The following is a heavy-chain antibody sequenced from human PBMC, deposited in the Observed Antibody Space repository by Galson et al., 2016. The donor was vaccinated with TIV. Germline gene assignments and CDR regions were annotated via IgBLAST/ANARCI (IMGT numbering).Heavy chain of an antibody. CDR2: ISGSGGIT. CDR1: GFTFDFYA. V-gene: IGHV3-23*01. J-gene: IGHJ3*01. Sequence: SLRLSCAASGFTFDFYAMSWVRQAPGQGLEWVSGISGSGGITYFADSVKGRFTISRENSRNTLFLQMHSLRVEDTAVYYCAKRKNYGGDAFEDWGRGTLVTVSS. CDR3: AKRKNYGGDAFED. D-gene: IGHD3-16*01.